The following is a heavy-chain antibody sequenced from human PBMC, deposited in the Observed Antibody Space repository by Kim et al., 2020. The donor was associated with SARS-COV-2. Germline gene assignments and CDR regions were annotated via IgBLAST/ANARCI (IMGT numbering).Heavy chain of an antibody. CDR3: ARDPQWLPSTGGMDV. J-gene: IGHJ6*02. V-gene: IGHV1-46*01. Sequence: ASVKVSCKASGYTFTSYYMHWVRQAPGQGLEWMGIINPSGGSTSYAQKFQGRVTMTRDTSTSTVYMELSSLRSEDTAVYYCARDPQWLPSTGGMDVWGQGTTVTVSS. CDR2: INPSGGST. D-gene: IGHD6-19*01. CDR1: GYTFTSYY.